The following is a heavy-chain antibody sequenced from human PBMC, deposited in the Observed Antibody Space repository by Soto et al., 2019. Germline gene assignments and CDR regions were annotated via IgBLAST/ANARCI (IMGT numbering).Heavy chain of an antibody. Sequence: QVQLVQSGAEVTKPGSSVKVSCKASGGTFSSYAISWVRQAPGQGLEWMGGIIPIFGTANYAQTFQGRVTITADESTSTAYMELSSLRSEDTAVYYCAESIAVAGTGYWYFDLWGRGTLVTVSS. CDR3: AESIAVAGTGYWYFDL. CDR1: GGTFSSYA. V-gene: IGHV1-69*01. CDR2: IIPIFGTA. D-gene: IGHD6-19*01. J-gene: IGHJ2*01.